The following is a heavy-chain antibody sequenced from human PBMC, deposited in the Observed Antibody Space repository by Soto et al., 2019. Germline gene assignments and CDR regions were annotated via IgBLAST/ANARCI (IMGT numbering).Heavy chain of an antibody. CDR3: ARVGLGICGVGCGRDC. CDR2: ISAYNGNT. CDR1: GYTFTSYG. D-gene: IGHD3-3*01. V-gene: IGHV1-18*01. Sequence: ASVKVSCKASGYTFTSYGISWVRQAPGQGLEWMGWISAYNGNTNYAQKLQGRVTMTTDTSTSTAYMELRSLRSDDTAVYYCARVGLGICGVGCGRDCWGQGTRVTVSS. J-gene: IGHJ6*02.